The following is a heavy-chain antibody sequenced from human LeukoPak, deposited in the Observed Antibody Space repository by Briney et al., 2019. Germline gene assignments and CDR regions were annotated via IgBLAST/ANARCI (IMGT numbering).Heavy chain of an antibody. Sequence: SLXLSCAASGFTFSSYAMSWVRQAPGKGLEWVSAISGSGGSTYYADSVKGRFTISRDNSKNTLYLQMNSLRAEDTAVYYCAKRLEYQLLALVRDNWFDPWGQGTLVTVSS. J-gene: IGHJ5*02. D-gene: IGHD2-2*01. V-gene: IGHV3-23*01. CDR2: ISGSGGST. CDR1: GFTFSSYA. CDR3: AKRLEYQLLALVRDNWFDP.